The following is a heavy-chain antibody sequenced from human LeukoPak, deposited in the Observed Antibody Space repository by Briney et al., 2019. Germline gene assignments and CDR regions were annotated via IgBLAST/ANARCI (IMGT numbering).Heavy chain of an antibody. CDR1: GFTFSSNA. CDR2: ISGSGGRT. J-gene: IGHJ4*02. V-gene: IGHV3-23*01. CDR3: ARDYYGSGSYCYDY. Sequence: PGGSLRLSCAASGFTFSSNAMSWVRQVPGEGLEWVSAISGSGGRTYYADSVKGRFTISRDNAKNSLYLQMNSLRAEDTAVYYCARDYYGSGSYCYDYWGQGTLVTVSS. D-gene: IGHD3-10*01.